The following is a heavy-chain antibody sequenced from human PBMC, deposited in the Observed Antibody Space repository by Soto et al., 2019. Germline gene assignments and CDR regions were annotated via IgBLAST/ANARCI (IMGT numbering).Heavy chain of an antibody. CDR2: IYFSGST. J-gene: IGHJ5*02. V-gene: IGHV4-31*03. CDR3: AKGPWQPPHCFDP. Sequence: SETLSLTCTVSGGSISSGGYYWSWIRQHPGKGLEWIGYIYFSGSTYYNPSLKSRVTISVDTSKNQFSLKLSSVTAADTAVYYCAKGPWQPPHCFDPWGLGTLVTVSS. CDR1: GGSISSGGYY. D-gene: IGHD6-13*01.